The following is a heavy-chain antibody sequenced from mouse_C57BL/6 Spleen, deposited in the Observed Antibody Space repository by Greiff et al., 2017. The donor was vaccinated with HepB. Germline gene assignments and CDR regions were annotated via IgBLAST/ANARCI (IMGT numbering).Heavy chain of an antibody. Sequence: VQLQQPGAELVMPGASVKLSCKASGYTFTSYWMHWVKQRPGQGLEWIGEIDPSDSYTNYNQKFKGKSTLTVDKSSSTAYMQLSSLTSEDSAVYCCAKGKTTDFDYWGQGTTLTVSS. CDR2: IDPSDSYT. J-gene: IGHJ2*01. CDR1: GYTFTSYW. D-gene: IGHD2-1*01. CDR3: AKGKTTDFDY. V-gene: IGHV1-69*01.